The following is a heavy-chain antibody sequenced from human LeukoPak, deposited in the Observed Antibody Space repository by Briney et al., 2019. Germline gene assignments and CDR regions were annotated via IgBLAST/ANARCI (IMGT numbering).Heavy chain of an antibody. CDR2: ISGSSADI. D-gene: IGHD6-13*01. CDR3: ARGSSSWTRPNWFDP. CDR1: GFTFSNYA. Sequence: PGGSLRLSCAASGFTFSNYAMNWVRQAPGEGLAWVSSISGSSADIYYADSVKGRFTISRDNAKNSLYLQMNSLRAEDTAVYYCARGSSSWTRPNWFDPWGQGTLVTVSS. V-gene: IGHV3-21*04. J-gene: IGHJ5*02.